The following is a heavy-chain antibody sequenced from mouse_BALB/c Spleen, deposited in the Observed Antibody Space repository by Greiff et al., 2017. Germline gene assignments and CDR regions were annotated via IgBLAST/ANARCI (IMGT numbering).Heavy chain of an antibody. CDR1: GYTFTSYW. V-gene: IGHV1-5*01. CDR2: IYPGNSDT. Sequence: EVQLQQSGTVLARPGASVKMSCKASGYTFTSYWMHWVKQRPGQGLEWIGAIYPGNSDTSYNQKFKGKAKLTAVTSTSTAYMELSSLTNEDSAVYYCTRGSYDSPYAMDYWGQGTSVTVSS. J-gene: IGHJ4*01. CDR3: TRGSYDSPYAMDY. D-gene: IGHD2-4*01.